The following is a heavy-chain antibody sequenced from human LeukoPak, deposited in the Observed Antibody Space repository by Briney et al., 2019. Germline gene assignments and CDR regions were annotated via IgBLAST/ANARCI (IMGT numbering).Heavy chain of an antibody. D-gene: IGHD1-14*01. Sequence: GGSLRLSCAGSGFNFTSYSMNWVRQAPGKGLEWVAVISYDGSNKYYADSVKGRFTISRDNSKNTLYLQMNSQRAKDTAVYYCARHQNLNWFDPWGQGTLVTVSS. CDR2: ISYDGSNK. J-gene: IGHJ5*02. CDR3: ARHQNLNWFDP. CDR1: GFNFTSYS. V-gene: IGHV3-30*03.